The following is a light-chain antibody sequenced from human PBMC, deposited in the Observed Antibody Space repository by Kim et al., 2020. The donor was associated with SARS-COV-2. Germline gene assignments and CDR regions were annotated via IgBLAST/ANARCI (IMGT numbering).Light chain of an antibody. CDR2: QDT. CDR3: QAWDSGTAWV. V-gene: IGLV3-1*01. Sequence: SYELTQPPSVSVSPGQTASISCSGNKLGDKYACWYQVRPGQSPVLVIYQDTKRPSAIPERFSGSKYGNTATLTISGTQAVDEADYYCQAWDSGTAWVFGGGTQLTVL. CDR1: KLGDKY. J-gene: IGLJ3*02.